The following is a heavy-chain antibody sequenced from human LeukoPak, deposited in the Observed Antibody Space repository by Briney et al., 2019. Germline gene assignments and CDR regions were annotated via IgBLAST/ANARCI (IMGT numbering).Heavy chain of an antibody. CDR3: ARVDDSSGYYVDY. CDR2: INHSGST. J-gene: IGHJ4*02. V-gene: IGHV4-39*07. CDR1: GGSISSGGYY. D-gene: IGHD3-22*01. Sequence: SETLSLTCIVSGGSISSGGYYWSWIRQPPGKGLEWIGEINHSGSTNYNPSLKSRVTISVDTSKNQFSLKLSSVTAADTAVYYCARVDDSSGYYVDYWGQGTLVTVSS.